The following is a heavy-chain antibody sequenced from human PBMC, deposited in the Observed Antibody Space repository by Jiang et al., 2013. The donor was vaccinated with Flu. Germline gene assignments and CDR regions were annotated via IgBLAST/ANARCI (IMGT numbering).Heavy chain of an antibody. CDR1: GYTFTSYD. Sequence: SGAEVKKPGASVKVSCKASGYTFTSYDINWVRQATGQGLEWMGWMNPNSGNTNYAQKLQGRVTMTTDTSTSTAYMELRSLRSDDTAVYYCARERWSDLGKYYFDYWGQGTLVTVSS. V-gene: IGHV1-18*01. CDR2: MNPNSGNT. CDR3: ARERWSDLGKYYFDY. J-gene: IGHJ4*02. D-gene: IGHD3-16*01.